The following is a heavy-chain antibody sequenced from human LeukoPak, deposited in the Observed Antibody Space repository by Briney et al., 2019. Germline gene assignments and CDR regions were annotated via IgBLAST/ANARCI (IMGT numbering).Heavy chain of an antibody. CDR1: GFTFSSYA. CDR3: ARGGDSSGSYFDY. D-gene: IGHD3-22*01. V-gene: IGHV3-21*04. Sequence: GGSLRLSCVASGFTFSSYAMSWVRQAPGKGLEWVSAIGGGSGSTNYADSVKGRFTISRDNAKNSLYLQMNSLRAEDTALYYCARGGDSSGSYFDYWGQGTLVTVSS. CDR2: IGGGSGST. J-gene: IGHJ4*02.